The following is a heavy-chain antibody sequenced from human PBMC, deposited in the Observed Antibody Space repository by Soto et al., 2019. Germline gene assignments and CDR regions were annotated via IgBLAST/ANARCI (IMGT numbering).Heavy chain of an antibody. CDR3: AHRPRGYSYHFDY. CDR2: IYWDDDE. V-gene: IGHV2-5*02. CDR1: GFSLTTRGVG. D-gene: IGHD5-18*01. Sequence: QITLKESGPTLVKPTQTLTLTCTFSGFSLTTRGVGVGWIRQPPGKALEWLALIYWDDDEGYSPSLKSRLTIPKDTSKNQVVLTMTNTDPVDTATYYCAHRPRGYSYHFDYWGQGTLVTVSS. J-gene: IGHJ4*02.